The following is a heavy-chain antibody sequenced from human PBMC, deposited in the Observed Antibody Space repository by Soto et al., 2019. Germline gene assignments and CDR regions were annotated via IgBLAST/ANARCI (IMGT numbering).Heavy chain of an antibody. CDR1: GFSLNTNGMG. CDR3: AGWNYESGLDV. V-gene: IGHV2-5*02. CDR2: IYWDEDK. D-gene: IGHD1-7*01. J-gene: IGHJ6*02. Sequence: QITLKESGPTLVRPTQTLTLTCSFSGFSLNTNGMGVGWIRQPPGKALEWLALIYWDEDKRYSPSLKTRLTVTTDTSKNEVVLTLTNLDPFDTGTYYCAGWNYESGLDVWGQGTTVTVSS.